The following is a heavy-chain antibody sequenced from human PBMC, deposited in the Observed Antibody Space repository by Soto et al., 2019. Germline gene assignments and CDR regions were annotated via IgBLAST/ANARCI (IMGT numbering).Heavy chain of an antibody. D-gene: IGHD4-17*01. CDR3: ASRPPTVTTYPFDF. V-gene: IGHV1-69*13. CDR1: GGTFSSYA. Sequence: GASVKVSCKASGGTFSSYAISWVRQAPGQGLEWMGGIIPIFGTANYAQKFQGRVTITADESTSTAYMELSSLRSDDTALYYCASRPPTVTTYPFDFWGQGTLVTVSS. J-gene: IGHJ4*02. CDR2: IIPIFGTA.